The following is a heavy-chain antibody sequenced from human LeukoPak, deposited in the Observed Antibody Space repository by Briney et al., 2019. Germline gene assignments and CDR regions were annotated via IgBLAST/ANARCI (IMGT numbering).Heavy chain of an antibody. Sequence: SETLSLTCAVSGGSISSSNWWSWVRQPPGKGLEWIGEIYHSGSTNYNPSLKSRVTMSVDKSKNQFSLKLSSVTAADTAVYYCARGGAGDVVAFDIWGQGTMVTVSS. CDR2: IYHSGST. CDR1: GGSISSSNW. D-gene: IGHD7-27*01. V-gene: IGHV4-4*02. CDR3: ARGGAGDVVAFDI. J-gene: IGHJ3*02.